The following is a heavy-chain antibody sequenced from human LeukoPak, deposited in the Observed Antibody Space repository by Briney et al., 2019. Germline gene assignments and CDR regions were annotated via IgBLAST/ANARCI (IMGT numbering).Heavy chain of an antibody. CDR3: ARGYFDWLSLDY. Sequence: ASVKVSCKASGGTFSSYAISWLRQAPGQGLEWMGGIIPIFGTANYAQKFQGRVTITTDESTSTAYMELSSLRSEDTAVYYCARGYFDWLSLDYWGQGTLVTVSS. CDR1: GGTFSSYA. J-gene: IGHJ4*02. CDR2: IIPIFGTA. V-gene: IGHV1-69*05. D-gene: IGHD3-9*01.